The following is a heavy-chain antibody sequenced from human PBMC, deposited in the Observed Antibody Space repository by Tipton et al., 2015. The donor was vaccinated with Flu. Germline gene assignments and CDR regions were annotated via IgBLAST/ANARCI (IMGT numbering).Heavy chain of an antibody. CDR1: GSSISSGYY. Sequence: TLSLTCAVSGSSISSGYYWGWIRQPPGKGLEWIGSISHSGSTYYTPSLKSRVTISVDTSKNQFSLKLSSVTAADTAVYYCAGQRLILDDSSGYYDYWGQGTLVTVSS. CDR3: AGQRLILDDSSGYYDY. CDR2: ISHSGST. D-gene: IGHD3-22*01. J-gene: IGHJ4*02. V-gene: IGHV4-38-2*01.